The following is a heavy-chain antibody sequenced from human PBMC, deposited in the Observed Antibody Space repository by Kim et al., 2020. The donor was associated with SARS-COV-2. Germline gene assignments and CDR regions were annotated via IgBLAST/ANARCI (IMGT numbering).Heavy chain of an antibody. D-gene: IGHD4-17*01. CDR3: AREAGTLDYGDYKYYFDY. Sequence: GGSLRLSCAASGFTVSSNYMSWVRQAPGKGLEWVSVIYSGGSTYYADSVKGRFTISRDNSKNTLYLQMNSLRAEDTAVYYCAREAGTLDYGDYKYYFDYWGQGTLVTVSS. J-gene: IGHJ4*02. V-gene: IGHV3-53*01. CDR1: GFTVSSNY. CDR2: IYSGGST.